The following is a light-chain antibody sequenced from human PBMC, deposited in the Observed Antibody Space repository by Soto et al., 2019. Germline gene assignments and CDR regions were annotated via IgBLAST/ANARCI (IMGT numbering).Light chain of an antibody. CDR1: QSVSSSY. CDR3: QQYGSSPRM. V-gene: IGKV3-20*01. Sequence: EIALTQSPGTLSLSPGEIATLSCKASQSVSSSYLAWYQQKPGQAPRLLIYGASSRATGLPDRFSGSGSGTDFTLTISSLEPEDFAVDYCQQYGSSPRMFGQGTKVEI. J-gene: IGKJ1*01. CDR2: GAS.